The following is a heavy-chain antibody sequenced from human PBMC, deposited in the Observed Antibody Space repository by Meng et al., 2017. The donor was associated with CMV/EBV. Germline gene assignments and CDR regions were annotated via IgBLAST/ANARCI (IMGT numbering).Heavy chain of an antibody. D-gene: IGHD1-26*01. CDR2: IKQDGSEK. Sequence: LSLTCSASGFTFSSYRMSWVRQAPGKGLEWVANIKQDGSEKYYVDSVKGRFPIPRDNAKNSLYLQMNSLRAEDTAVYYCAREFRNGSYLRNWYFDLWGRGTLVTVSS. CDR3: AREFRNGSYLRNWYFDL. CDR1: GFTFSSYR. J-gene: IGHJ2*01. V-gene: IGHV3-7*01.